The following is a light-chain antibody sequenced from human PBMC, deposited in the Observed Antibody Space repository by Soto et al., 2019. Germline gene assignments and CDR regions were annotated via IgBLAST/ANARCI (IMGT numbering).Light chain of an antibody. J-gene: IGKJ1*01. Sequence: DIQMTQSPSTLSASIGDRVTITCRASQRINKWLAWHQQKPGKALKLLIYDASSLQSGVPPRFSGSGSGTEFTLTIRSLQPDDFATYYCQQYSSRSTFGQGTKVDIK. CDR2: DAS. CDR1: QRINKW. CDR3: QQYSSRST. V-gene: IGKV1-5*01.